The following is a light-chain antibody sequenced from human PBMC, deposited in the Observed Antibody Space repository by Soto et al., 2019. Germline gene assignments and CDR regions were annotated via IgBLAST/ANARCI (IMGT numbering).Light chain of an antibody. CDR2: GAS. CDR3: QQYNTWPLT. CDR1: QSVTIS. Sequence: EIVMTQSPATLSVSPGERATLSCRASQSVTISLAWYQQKPGQAPRLLIYGASPRATGIPASFSGSGSGTEFTLTISSLQPEDFAVYYCQQYNTWPLTFGGGTKVEIK. V-gene: IGKV3-15*01. J-gene: IGKJ4*01.